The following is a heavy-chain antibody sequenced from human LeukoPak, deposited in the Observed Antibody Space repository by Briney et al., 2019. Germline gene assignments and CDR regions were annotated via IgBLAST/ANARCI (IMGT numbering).Heavy chain of an antibody. D-gene: IGHD3-3*01. CDR2: IIPIFGTA. CDR1: GGTFSSYA. J-gene: IGHJ6*03. CDR3: ARQGTIFGVDKYYYYYMDG. V-gene: IGHV1-69*05. Sequence: SVKVSCKASGGTFSSYAISWVRQAPGQGLEWMGGIIPIFGTANYAQKFQGRVTITTDESTSTAYMELSSLRSEDTAVYYCARQGTIFGVDKYYYYYMDGWGKGTTVTVSS.